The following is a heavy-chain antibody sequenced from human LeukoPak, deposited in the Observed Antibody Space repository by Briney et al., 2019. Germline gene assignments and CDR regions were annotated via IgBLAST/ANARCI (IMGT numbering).Heavy chain of an antibody. CDR1: GFTFSTSA. J-gene: IGHJ4*02. Sequence: GGSLRLSCAASGFTFSTSAMTWVRRTPEKGLEWVSGITGSGVSIKYADSVRGRFTISRDNSENTVYLDMNSLRAEDTAVYYCATYRGRGSPFDFWGQGTQVTVSS. CDR2: ITGSGVSI. D-gene: IGHD2-15*01. V-gene: IGHV3-23*01. CDR3: ATYRGRGSPFDF.